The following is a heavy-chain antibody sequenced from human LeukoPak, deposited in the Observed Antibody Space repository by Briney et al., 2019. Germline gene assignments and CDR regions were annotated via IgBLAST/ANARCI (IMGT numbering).Heavy chain of an antibody. CDR1: GYTFTSYA. Sequence: GASVKVSCKASGYTFTSYAMNWVRQAPGQGLEWMGWINTNTGNPTYAQGFTGRFVFSLDTSVSTAYLQISNLKAEDTAMYYCARDIDAYPPYYYGMDVWGQGTTVTVSS. CDR3: ARDIDAYPPYYYGMDV. V-gene: IGHV7-4-1*02. D-gene: IGHD2-2*01. CDR2: INTNTGNP. J-gene: IGHJ6*02.